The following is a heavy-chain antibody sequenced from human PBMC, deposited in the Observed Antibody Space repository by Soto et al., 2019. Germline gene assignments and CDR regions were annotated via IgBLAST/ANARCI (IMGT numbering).Heavy chain of an antibody. D-gene: IGHD3-16*01. CDR1: GGSISSYY. CDR2: IYASGST. CDR3: ARSLGGFGDY. J-gene: IGHJ4*02. Sequence: QVQLQESGPGLVKPSETLSLTCTVSGGSISSYYWRWLRHPAGKGLEWIGRIYASGSTKYNPSLKSRVSMSVDTSKDQFSLRLTSVTAADTAVYYCARSLGGFGDYWGQGTLVTVSS. V-gene: IGHV4-4*07.